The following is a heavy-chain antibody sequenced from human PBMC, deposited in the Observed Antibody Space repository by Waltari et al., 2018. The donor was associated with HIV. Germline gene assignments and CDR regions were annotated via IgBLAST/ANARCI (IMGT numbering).Heavy chain of an antibody. CDR2: INSDGSRI. CDR3: SRDTFGEYDY. V-gene: IGHV3-74*01. CDR1: GFSVSSYW. D-gene: IGHD3-10*01. J-gene: IGHJ4*02. Sequence: EVQLVQSGGGLIKPGGSLRLSCAASGFSVSSYWMHWVRQTPGKGLVGVSRINSDGSRIDYADSVRGRFTISRDSAKNTLSLQMNSLTEEDTAVYYCSRDTFGEYDYWGQGTLVTVSS.